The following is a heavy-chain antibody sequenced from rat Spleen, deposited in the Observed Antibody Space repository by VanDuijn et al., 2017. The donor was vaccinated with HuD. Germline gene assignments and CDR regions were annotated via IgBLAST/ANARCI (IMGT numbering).Heavy chain of an antibody. V-gene: IGHV5-31*01. J-gene: IGHJ3*01. CDR2: ITNTGDST. CDR1: GFTFSIYW. CDR3: TPYEGGSAY. D-gene: IGHD1-12*01. Sequence: EVQLVESGGGLVQPGRSLKLSCIASGFTFSIYWMTWIRQTPGKGLEWVASITNTGDSTYYPDSVKGRFTISRDNAKSTLYLQMNSLSSEDTATYYCTPYEGGSAYWGQGTLGTVSS.